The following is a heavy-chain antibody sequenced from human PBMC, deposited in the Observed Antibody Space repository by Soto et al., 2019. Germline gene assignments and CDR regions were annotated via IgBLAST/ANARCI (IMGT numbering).Heavy chain of an antibody. V-gene: IGHV3-48*01. D-gene: IGHD3-10*01. CDR2: ISSSSSTI. J-gene: IGHJ4*02. CDR3: ARYGSGSYSFAFDY. Sequence: PGGSLRLSCAASGFTFGSYSMNWVRQAPGKGLEWVSYISSSSSTIYYADSVKGRFTISRDNAKNSLYLQMNSLRAEDTAVYYCARYGSGSYSFAFDYWGQGTLVTVSS. CDR1: GFTFGSYS.